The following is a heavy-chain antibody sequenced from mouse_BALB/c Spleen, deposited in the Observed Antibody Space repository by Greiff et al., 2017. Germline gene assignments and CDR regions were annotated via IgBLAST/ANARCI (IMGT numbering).Heavy chain of an antibody. CDR3: ARRANSHYFDY. Sequence: EVQGVESGPGLVKPSQSLSLTCTVTGYSITSDYAWNWIRQFPGNKLEWMGYISYSGSTSYNPSLKSRISITRDTSKNQFFLQLNSVTTEDTATYYCARRANSHYFDYWGQGTTLTVSS. D-gene: IGHD3-3*01. CDR1: GYSITSDYA. CDR2: ISYSGST. V-gene: IGHV3-2*02. J-gene: IGHJ2*01.